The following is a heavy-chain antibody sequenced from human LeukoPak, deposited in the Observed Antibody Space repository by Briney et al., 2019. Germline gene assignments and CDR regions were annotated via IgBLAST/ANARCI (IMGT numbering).Heavy chain of an antibody. CDR3: VRGNPYYDYAFDI. Sequence: GGSLRLSCAASGFTFDDYGMSWVRQAPGKGLEWVSGINWNGGSTGYADSVKGRFTISRDNAKNSLYLQMNSLRAEDTALYHCVRGNPYYDYAFDIWGQGTMVTVSS. V-gene: IGHV3-20*01. CDR2: INWNGGST. CDR1: GFTFDDYG. D-gene: IGHD3-22*01. J-gene: IGHJ3*02.